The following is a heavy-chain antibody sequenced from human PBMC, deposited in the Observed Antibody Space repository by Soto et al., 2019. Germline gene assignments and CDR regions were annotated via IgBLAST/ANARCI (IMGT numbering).Heavy chain of an antibody. V-gene: IGHV3-23*01. Sequence: GGSLRLSCEASGFTFSSYAMSWVRQAPGKGLEWVSAISGSGGSTYYADSVKGRFTISRDNSKNTLYLQMNSLRAEDTAVYYCAKDTTVLNSWFDYWGQGTLVTVSS. D-gene: IGHD6-13*01. CDR2: ISGSGGST. CDR1: GFTFSSYA. J-gene: IGHJ4*02. CDR3: AKDTTVLNSWFDY.